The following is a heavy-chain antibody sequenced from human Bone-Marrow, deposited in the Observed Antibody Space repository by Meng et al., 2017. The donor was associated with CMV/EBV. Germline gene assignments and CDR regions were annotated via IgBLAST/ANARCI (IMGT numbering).Heavy chain of an antibody. D-gene: IGHD3-3*01. CDR1: GFDLSKYG. J-gene: IGHJ6*01. Sequence: GESLKISCAASGFDLSKYGIHWVRRAPGKGLEWVAVLSSDGTDKKYADSVTGRFTISRSKFKTTVYLQMNSLSTEDTAVYYCGSYLGAFYDYWSGRHTTWYYGMDVWGRGTTVTVYS. V-gene: IGHV3-30-3*01. CDR2: LSSDGTDK. CDR3: GSYLGAFYDYWSGRHTTWYYGMDV.